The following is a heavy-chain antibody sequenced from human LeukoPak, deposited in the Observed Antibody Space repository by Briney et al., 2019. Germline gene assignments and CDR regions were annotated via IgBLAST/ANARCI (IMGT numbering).Heavy chain of an antibody. J-gene: IGHJ4*02. V-gene: IGHV3-7*01. CDR2: IKQDGSEK. D-gene: IGHD2-15*01. CDR3: ARGIVVPGIDY. Sequence: GGSLRLSCAASGFTFSTYWMNWVRQAPGKGLEWVANIKQDGSEKYYVDSVKGRFVVSRDNAKNSLYLEMNSLGAEDTAVYYCARGIVVPGIDYWGQGTLVTVSS. CDR1: GFTFSTYW.